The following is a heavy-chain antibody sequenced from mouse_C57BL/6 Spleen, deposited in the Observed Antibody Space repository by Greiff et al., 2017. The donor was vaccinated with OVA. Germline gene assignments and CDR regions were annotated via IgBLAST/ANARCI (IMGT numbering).Heavy chain of an antibody. J-gene: IGHJ3*01. CDR1: GYTFTDYY. D-gene: IGHD2-5*01. Sequence: VQLQQSGPELVKPGASVKISCKASGYTFTDYYMNWVKQSHGKSLEWIGDINPNNGGTSYNQKFKGKATLTVDKSSSTAYMELRSLTSEDSAVYYCARGYSNGFAYWGQGTLVTVSA. CDR2: INPNNGGT. CDR3: ARGYSNGFAY. V-gene: IGHV1-26*01.